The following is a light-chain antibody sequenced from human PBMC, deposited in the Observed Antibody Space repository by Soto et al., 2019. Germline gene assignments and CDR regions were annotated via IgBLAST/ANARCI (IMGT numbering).Light chain of an antibody. CDR1: QSVSTSY. CDR3: QQYDSSPLT. J-gene: IGKJ4*01. Sequence: EIVFTQSPGTLSLSPGERATLSCRASQSVSTSYLAWYQQKPGQAPRLLIYGASIRATGIPDRFSGSGSGTDFTLTISRLEPEDFAVYYCQQYDSSPLTFGGGTKVEIK. CDR2: GAS. V-gene: IGKV3-20*01.